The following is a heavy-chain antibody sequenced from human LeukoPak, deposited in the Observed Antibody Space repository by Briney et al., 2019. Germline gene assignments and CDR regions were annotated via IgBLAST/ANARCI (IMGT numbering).Heavy chain of an antibody. Sequence: SVTVSCKTSGGTFSSYAISWVRQAPGPGRECMVRSIPILGTANYAQKFLGRVTITTDESTSTAYMELSSLRSEDTAVYYCAREPGFGGYEPFDYWGQGTLVTVSS. CDR1: GGTFSSYA. CDR3: AREPGFGGYEPFDY. J-gene: IGHJ4*02. D-gene: IGHD5-12*01. V-gene: IGHV1-69*05. CDR2: SIPILGTA.